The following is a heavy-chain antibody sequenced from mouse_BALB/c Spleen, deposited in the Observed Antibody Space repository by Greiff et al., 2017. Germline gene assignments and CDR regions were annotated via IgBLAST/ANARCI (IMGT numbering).Heavy chain of an antibody. CDR1: GYTFTDYA. J-gene: IGHJ4*01. CDR3: ARGLPRLMRDYYAMDY. Sequence: QVQLKQSGAELVRPGVSVKISCKGSGYTFTDYAMHWVKQSHAKSLEWIGVISTNYGDASYNQKFKGKATMTVDKSSSTAYMELARLTSEDSAIYYCARGLPRLMRDYYAMDYWGQGTSVTVSS. CDR2: ISTNYGDA. D-gene: IGHD3-1*01. V-gene: IGHV1S137*01.